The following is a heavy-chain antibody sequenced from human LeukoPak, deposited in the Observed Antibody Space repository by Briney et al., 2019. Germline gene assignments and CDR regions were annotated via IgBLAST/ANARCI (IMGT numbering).Heavy chain of an antibody. Sequence: GGSLRLSCAASGFTFSSHWMTWVRQAPGKGLEWVANINQDGSERYYVDSVKGRFTISRDNAKNSLYLQMNSLRAEDTAVYYCARDSEYSGSFAFDIWGQGTMVTVSS. CDR3: ARDSEYSGSFAFDI. D-gene: IGHD6-13*01. CDR1: GFTFSSHW. V-gene: IGHV3-7*01. J-gene: IGHJ3*02. CDR2: INQDGSER.